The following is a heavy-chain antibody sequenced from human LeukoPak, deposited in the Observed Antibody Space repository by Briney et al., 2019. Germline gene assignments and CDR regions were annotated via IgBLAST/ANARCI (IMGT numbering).Heavy chain of an antibody. V-gene: IGHV4-34*01. CDR2: INHSGST. CDR1: GGSFSGYY. CDR3: ARLRLGYCSSTSCHLVSDYYGMDV. D-gene: IGHD2-2*01. J-gene: IGHJ6*04. Sequence: SETLSLTCAVYGGSFSGYYWSWIRQPPGKGLERIGEINHSGSTKYNPSLKSRVTISVDTSKNQFSLKLSSVTAADTAVYYCARLRLGYCSSTSCHLVSDYYGMDVWGKGTTVTVSS.